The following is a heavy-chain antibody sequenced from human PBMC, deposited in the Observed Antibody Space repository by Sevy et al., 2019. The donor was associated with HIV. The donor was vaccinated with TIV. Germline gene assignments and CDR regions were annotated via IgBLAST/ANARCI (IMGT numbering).Heavy chain of an antibody. Sequence: SGPTLVKPTQTLTLTCTFSGFSLSTSGVGVGWIRQPPGKALEWLALIYWDDDKRYSPSLKSRLTITKDTSKNQVVLTMTNMDPVDTATYYCARPNIVVVPAAMGYFDYWGQGTLVTVSS. V-gene: IGHV2-5*02. CDR2: IYWDDDK. D-gene: IGHD2-2*01. J-gene: IGHJ4*02. CDR3: ARPNIVVVPAAMGYFDY. CDR1: GFSLSTSGVG.